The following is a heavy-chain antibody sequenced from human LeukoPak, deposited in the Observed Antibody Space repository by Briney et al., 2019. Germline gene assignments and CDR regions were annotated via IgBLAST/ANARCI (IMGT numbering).Heavy chain of an antibody. D-gene: IGHD4-17*01. J-gene: IGHJ3*02. CDR3: ARHWDTTVTPNDAFDI. CDR2: IYYSGST. V-gene: IGHV4-59*08. Sequence: SSETLSLTCTVSGGSISSYYWSWIRQPPGKGLEWIGYIYYSGSTNYNPSLKSRVTISVDTSKNQFSLKLSSVTVADPDVYYCARHWDTTVTPNDAFDIWGQGTMVTVSS. CDR1: GGSISSYY.